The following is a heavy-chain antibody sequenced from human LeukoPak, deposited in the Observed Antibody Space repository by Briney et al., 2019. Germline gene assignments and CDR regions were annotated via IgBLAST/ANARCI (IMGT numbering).Heavy chain of an antibody. CDR3: TTDAPLAAAPLTAH. CDR2: SKSQTAGGTI. V-gene: IGHV3-15*01. D-gene: IGHD6-13*01. J-gene: IGHJ4*02. Sequence: GGSLRLSCVASGFTFTKGWMSWVRQAPGRGLECIGRSKSQTAGGTIDYAAPVKGRFTISRDDSRSTVFLQMDGLKTEDTAVYYCTTDAPLAAAPLTAHWGQGTPVTVSS. CDR1: GFTFTKGW.